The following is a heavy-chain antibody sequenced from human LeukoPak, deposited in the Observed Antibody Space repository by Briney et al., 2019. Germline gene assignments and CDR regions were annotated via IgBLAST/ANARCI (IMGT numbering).Heavy chain of an antibody. J-gene: IGHJ5*02. Sequence: SETLSLTCSVSGGSITGYYWTSLRQSPGKGLQWIGYIYYSGSATYNPSLKSRLTLSVDMPKNQFSLKLKSVTAADTAVYYCARRNGGSRYSDNYFGPWGQGTLVTVSS. CDR1: GGSITGYY. CDR2: IYYSGSA. V-gene: IGHV4-59*08. CDR3: ARRNGGSRYSDNYFGP. D-gene: IGHD2-15*01.